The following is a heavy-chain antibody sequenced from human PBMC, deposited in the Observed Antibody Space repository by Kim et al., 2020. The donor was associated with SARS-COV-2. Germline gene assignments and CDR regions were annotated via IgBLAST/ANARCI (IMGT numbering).Heavy chain of an antibody. D-gene: IGHD2-15*01. V-gene: IGHV4-31*03. CDR1: GGSISSGGYY. Sequence: SETLSLTCTVSGGSISSGGYYWSWIRQHPGKGLEWIGYIYYSGSTYYNPSLKSRVTISVDTSKNQFSLKLSSVTAADTAVYYCARTRGLGYCSGGSCHYGMDVWGQGTTGTVSS. CDR2: IYYSGST. J-gene: IGHJ6*02. CDR3: ARTRGLGYCSGGSCHYGMDV.